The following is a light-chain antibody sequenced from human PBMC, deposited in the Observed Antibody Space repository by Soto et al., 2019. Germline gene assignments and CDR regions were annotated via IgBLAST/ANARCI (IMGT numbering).Light chain of an antibody. CDR2: GAS. CDR3: QQYNNWPRT. J-gene: IGKJ1*01. V-gene: IGKV3-15*01. Sequence: EIVMTQSPATLSVSPGERATLSCRASQSVSRNLAWYQQKPGQAPRLLIYGASTRATGIPARFIGGGSGTDFTLTISSLQSEDFAVYFCQQYNNWPRTFGQGTKVDIK. CDR1: QSVSRN.